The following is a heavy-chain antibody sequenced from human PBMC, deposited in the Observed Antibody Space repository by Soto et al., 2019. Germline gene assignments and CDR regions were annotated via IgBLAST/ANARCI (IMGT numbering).Heavy chain of an antibody. CDR2: IIPILGIA. CDR3: APRGGIPQPGMD. D-gene: IGHD5-18*01. Sequence: QVQLVQSGAEVKKPGSSVKVSCKASGGTFSSYTISWVRQAPGQGLEWMGRIIPILGIANYAQKFQGRVTNTEDKSTSPADMELNSLRCEDTAVYYCAPRGGIPQPGMDWGQGTLVTVSS. CDR1: GGTFSSYT. V-gene: IGHV1-69*02. J-gene: IGHJ4*02.